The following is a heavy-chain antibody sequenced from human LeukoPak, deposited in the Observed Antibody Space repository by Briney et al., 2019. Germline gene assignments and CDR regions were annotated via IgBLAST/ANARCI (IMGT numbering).Heavy chain of an antibody. CDR1: GFTFSSYW. V-gene: IGHV3-74*01. Sequence: PGGSLRLSCAASGFTFSSYWMNWVRHAPGKGLVWVSRTASDGSSTTYADSVKGRFSISRDNAKNTLYLQMNSLRVEDTAVYYCARGRPRGNDYWGQGTLVTVSS. J-gene: IGHJ4*02. D-gene: IGHD4-23*01. CDR2: TASDGSST. CDR3: ARGRPRGNDY.